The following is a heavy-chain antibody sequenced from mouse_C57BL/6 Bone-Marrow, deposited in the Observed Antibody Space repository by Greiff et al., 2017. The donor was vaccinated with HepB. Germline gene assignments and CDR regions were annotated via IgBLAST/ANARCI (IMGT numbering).Heavy chain of an antibody. V-gene: IGHV1-50*01. CDR2: IDPSDSYT. Sequence: QVQLQQPGAELVKPGASVKLSCKASGYTFTSYWMQWVKQRPGQGLEWIGEIDPSDSYTNYNPKFKGKATLTVDTSSSTAYMQLSSLTSEDSAVYYCASPTVVATPYWYFDVWGTGTTVTVSS. CDR3: ASPTVVATPYWYFDV. J-gene: IGHJ1*03. CDR1: GYTFTSYW. D-gene: IGHD1-1*01.